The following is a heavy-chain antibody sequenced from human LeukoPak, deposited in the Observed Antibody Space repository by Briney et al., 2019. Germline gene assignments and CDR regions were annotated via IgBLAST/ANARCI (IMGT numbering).Heavy chain of an antibody. J-gene: IGHJ4*02. CDR1: GFTVSSTY. D-gene: IGHD3-10*01. CDR3: ARGGAMIRGVFDY. Sequence: GGSLRLSCIASGFTVSSTYMTWVRQAPGKGLEWVSIIYSGGSTYYADSVKGRFTISRDNSKNTLYLQMNSLRAEDTAVYYCARGGAMIRGVFDYWGQGTLVTVSS. CDR2: IYSGGST. V-gene: IGHV3-66*01.